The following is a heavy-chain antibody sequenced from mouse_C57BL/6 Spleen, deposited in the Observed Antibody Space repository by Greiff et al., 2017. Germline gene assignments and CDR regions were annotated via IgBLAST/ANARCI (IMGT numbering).Heavy chain of an antibody. CDR1: GYTFTSYW. V-gene: IGHV1-55*01. J-gene: IGHJ4*01. CDR3: ARKGDDDYYAMDY. D-gene: IGHD2-2*01. Sequence: QVQLQQPGAELVKPGASVKMSCKASGYTFTSYWITWVKQRPGQGLEWIGDIHPGSGSTNYNEKFQSKATLTVDTSSSTAYMQLSSLTSEYSAVYYCARKGDDDYYAMDYWVQGTSVTVSS. CDR2: IHPGSGST.